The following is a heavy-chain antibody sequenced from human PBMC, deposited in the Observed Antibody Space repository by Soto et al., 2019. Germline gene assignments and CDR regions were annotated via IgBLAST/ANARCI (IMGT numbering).Heavy chain of an antibody. CDR2: IKSKNDGGTT. V-gene: IGHV3-15*07. J-gene: IGHJ4*01. D-gene: IGHD2-2*01. CDR3: THDSHLTRLSARFDY. Sequence: GGSLRLSCAASGFTFANPWINLVRQAPGKGLEWVGRIKSKNDGGTTDFAAPVKDRFAISRDDSRNLGYLQMNSLNSEDTAVYYCTHDSHLTRLSARFDYPAHPPLVSLSS. CDR1: GFTFANPW.